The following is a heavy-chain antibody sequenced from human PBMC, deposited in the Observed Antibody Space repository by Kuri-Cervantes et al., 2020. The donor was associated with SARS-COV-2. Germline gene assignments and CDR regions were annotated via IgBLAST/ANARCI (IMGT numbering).Heavy chain of an antibody. Sequence: SCPTLVKPTQTLTFTSTGSGFSLNTSGMCVSWIRQPPGKALEWIARIDWDDDKYYNTYMKTRLTIFKDNSKTHEVLTMANMDPVDTATYYCARIQGTTVIADYWGQGTLVTVSS. CDR2: IDWDDDK. V-gene: IGHV2-70*10. CDR3: ARIQGTTVIADY. J-gene: IGHJ4*02. CDR1: GFSLNTSGMC. D-gene: IGHD4-11*01.